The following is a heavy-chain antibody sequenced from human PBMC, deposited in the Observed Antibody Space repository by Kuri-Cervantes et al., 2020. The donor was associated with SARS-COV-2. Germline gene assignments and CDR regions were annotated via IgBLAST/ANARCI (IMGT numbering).Heavy chain of an antibody. D-gene: IGHD4-17*01. V-gene: IGHV1-69*13. CDR3: ARVVGDYPYYYYYGMDV. CDR1: GGNFNRNV. Sequence: SVKVSCKASGGNFNRNVISWVRQAPGQGLEWMGATIPVLGTANHAQKFQGRVTISADESTSTAYMELSSLRSEDTAVYYCARVVGDYPYYYYYGMDVWGQGTTVTVSS. J-gene: IGHJ6*02. CDR2: TIPVLGTA.